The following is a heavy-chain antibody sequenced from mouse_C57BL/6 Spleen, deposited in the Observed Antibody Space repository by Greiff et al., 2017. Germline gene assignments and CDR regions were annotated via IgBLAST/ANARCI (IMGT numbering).Heavy chain of an antibody. V-gene: IGHV2-4*01. CDR1: GFSLTSYG. D-gene: IGHD2-4*01. CDR3: AKGGITTGYYFDY. J-gene: IGHJ2*01. CDR2: IWSGGST. Sequence: VQVVESGPGLVQPSQSLSITCTVSGFSLTSYGVHWVRQPPGKGLEWLGVIWSGGSTDYNAAFISRLSISKDNSKSQVFFKMNSLQADDTAIYYCAKGGITTGYYFDYWGQGTTLTVSS.